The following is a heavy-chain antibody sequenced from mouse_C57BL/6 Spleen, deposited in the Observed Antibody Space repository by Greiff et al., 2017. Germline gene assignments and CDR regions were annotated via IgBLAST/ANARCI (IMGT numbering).Heavy chain of an antibody. CDR1: GFTFSSYG. Sequence: DVMLVESGGDLVKPGGSLKLSCAASGFTFSSYGMSWVRQTPDKRLEWVATISSGGSYTYYPDSVKGRFTISRDNAKNTLYLQMSSLKSEDTAMYYCARTGTAYWGQGTLVTVSA. D-gene: IGHD4-1*01. CDR2: ISSGGSYT. V-gene: IGHV5-6*02. CDR3: ARTGTAY. J-gene: IGHJ3*01.